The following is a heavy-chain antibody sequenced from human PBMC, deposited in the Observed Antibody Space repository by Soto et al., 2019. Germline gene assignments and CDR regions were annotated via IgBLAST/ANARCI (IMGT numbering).Heavy chain of an antibody. Sequence: KVSCKASGYTFTSYGIAWVRQAPGQGLEWMGWISANNGHTNYAQNLQGRVTLTTDTSTATAYMELRSLRSDDTAVYYCARVQAIAATLGVDPWGQGTLVTVSS. CDR1: GYTFTSYG. J-gene: IGHJ5*02. CDR2: ISANNGHT. V-gene: IGHV1-18*04. CDR3: ARVQAIAATLGVDP. D-gene: IGHD2-15*01.